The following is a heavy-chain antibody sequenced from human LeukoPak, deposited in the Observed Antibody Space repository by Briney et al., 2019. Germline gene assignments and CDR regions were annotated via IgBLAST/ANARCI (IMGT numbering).Heavy chain of an antibody. CDR1: GFTFSDFS. D-gene: IGHD4-17*01. Sequence: PGGSLRLSCVASGFTFSDFSLNWVRQAPGKGLEWISYIGSAIYYADSVKGRFTISRDNAKNSLYLQMNSLRAEDTAVYYCAKTTYGDYTFDYWGQGTLVTVSS. V-gene: IGHV3-48*01. CDR3: AKTTYGDYTFDY. J-gene: IGHJ4*02. CDR2: IGSAI.